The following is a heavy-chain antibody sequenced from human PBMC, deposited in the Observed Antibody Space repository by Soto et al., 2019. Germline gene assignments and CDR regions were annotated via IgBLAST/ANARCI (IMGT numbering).Heavy chain of an antibody. V-gene: IGHV3-43*01. CDR1: GFTFSRYW. CDR2: ITWNGGNT. Sequence: GGSLRLSCAASGFTFSRYWMTWVRQAPGKGLEWVSLITWNGGNTYYADSVKGRFTISRDGTTKSVSLQMTSLKREDTGLYYCARETLSYGSALDVWGQGTTVTSP. D-gene: IGHD3-16*01. CDR3: ARETLSYGSALDV. J-gene: IGHJ6*02.